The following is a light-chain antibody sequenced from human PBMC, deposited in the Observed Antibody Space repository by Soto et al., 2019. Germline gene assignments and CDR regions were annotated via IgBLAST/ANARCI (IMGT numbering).Light chain of an antibody. CDR3: AAWDDSLNGVV. CDR1: SSNIGSNT. Sequence: QAVVTQPPSASGTPGQRVTISCSGSSSNIGSNTVNWYQQLPGTAPKLLIYSNNQRPSGVPDRFSGSKSGPSASLAISGLQSEDEADYYCAAWDDSLNGVVFGGGTKLTVL. CDR2: SNN. J-gene: IGLJ2*01. V-gene: IGLV1-44*01.